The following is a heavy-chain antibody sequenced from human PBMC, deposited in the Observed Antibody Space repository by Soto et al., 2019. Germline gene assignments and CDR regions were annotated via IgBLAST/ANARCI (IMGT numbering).Heavy chain of an antibody. CDR1: GYTFTSYG. CDR3: AGVVSDAILDWFDP. D-gene: IGHD2-2*02. CDR2: ISAYNGNT. V-gene: IGHV1-18*04. J-gene: IGHJ5*02. Sequence: ASVKVSCKASGYTFTSYGISWVRQAPGLGLEWMGWISAYNGNTNYAQKLQGRVTMTTDTSTSTAYMELRSLRSDDTAVYYCAGVVSDAILDWFDPWGQGTLVTVSS.